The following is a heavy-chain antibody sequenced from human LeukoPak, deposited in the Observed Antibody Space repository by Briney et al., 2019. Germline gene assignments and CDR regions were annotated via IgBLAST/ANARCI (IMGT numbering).Heavy chain of an antibody. V-gene: IGHV3-33*01. J-gene: IGHJ4*02. CDR2: IWYDGSIK. Sequence: GGSLRLSCAASGFNFSTYGMHWVRQAPGKGLEWVAVIWYDGSIKNYADSVKGRFTISRDNSKNTVYLQMDSLRAEDTALYYCARGQQLVKTDWGQGTLVTVSS. CDR1: GFNFSTYG. CDR3: ARGQQLVKTD. D-gene: IGHD6-13*01.